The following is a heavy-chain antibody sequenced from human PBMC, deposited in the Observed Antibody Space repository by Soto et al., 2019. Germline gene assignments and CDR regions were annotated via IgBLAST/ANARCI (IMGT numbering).Heavy chain of an antibody. V-gene: IGHV3-30*18. CDR3: AKEASSGYYGWRYYYYYGMDV. Sequence: QVQLVESGGGVVQPGRSLRLSCAASGFTFSSYGMHWVRQAPGKGLEWVAVISYDGSNKYYADSVKGRFTISRDNSKNTLYLQMNSLRAEDTAVYYCAKEASSGYYGWRYYYYYGMDVWGQGTTVTVSS. J-gene: IGHJ6*02. CDR1: GFTFSSYG. D-gene: IGHD3-22*01. CDR2: ISYDGSNK.